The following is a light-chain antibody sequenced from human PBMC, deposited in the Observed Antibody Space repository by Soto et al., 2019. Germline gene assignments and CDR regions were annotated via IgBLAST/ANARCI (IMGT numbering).Light chain of an antibody. CDR3: SSYTSSSIDYV. CDR1: SSDVCGYNY. J-gene: IGLJ1*01. Sequence: QSALTQPASVSGSPGQSITLSFTGTSSDVCGYNYVSWYQQHPGKAPKLMVYEVSNRPSGVSNRFSGSKSVNTASLTISGLQAEDEADYYCSSYTSSSIDYVFGTGTKLTVL. V-gene: IGLV2-14*01. CDR2: EVS.